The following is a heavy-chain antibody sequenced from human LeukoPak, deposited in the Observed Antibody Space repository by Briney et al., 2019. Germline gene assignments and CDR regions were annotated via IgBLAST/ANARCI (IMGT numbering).Heavy chain of an antibody. CDR2: ISYEGAYK. Sequence: GGSLRLSCAASGFTFSSYAMLWVRQAPGKGLEWVATISYEGAYKFYADSVKGRCTISRDNSMNTLYLQMNSLSAEDTAVYYCARMGYCTSTTCYHYFEYWGQGTLVIASS. CDR1: GFTFSSYA. V-gene: IGHV3-30*04. D-gene: IGHD2-2*01. CDR3: ARMGYCTSTTCYHYFEY. J-gene: IGHJ4*02.